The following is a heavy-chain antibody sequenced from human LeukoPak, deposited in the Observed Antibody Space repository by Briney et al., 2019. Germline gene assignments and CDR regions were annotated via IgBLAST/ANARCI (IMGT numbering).Heavy chain of an antibody. V-gene: IGHV4-34*01. Sequence: SETLSLTCAVYGGSFSGYYWSWIRQPPGKGLEWIGEINHSGSTNYNPSLKSRVTISVDTSKNQFSLKLSSVTAADTAVYYYARGTQRSSWYRAEYFQHWGQGTLVTVSS. CDR1: GGSFSGYY. J-gene: IGHJ1*01. D-gene: IGHD6-13*01. CDR3: ARGTQRSSWYRAEYFQH. CDR2: INHSGST.